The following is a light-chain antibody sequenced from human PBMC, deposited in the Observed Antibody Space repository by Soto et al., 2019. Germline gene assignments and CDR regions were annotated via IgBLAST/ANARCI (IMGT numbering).Light chain of an antibody. Sequence: ERVMTQSPATLSVPPGERATLSCRASQSISSNLAWYQQKPGQPPRLLFYGASTRATGIPARFSGSGSGTEFTLTISSLQSEDVAVYYYHQYNNWPYTFGQGTKLEI. CDR3: HQYNNWPYT. V-gene: IGKV3-15*01. CDR1: QSISSN. J-gene: IGKJ2*01. CDR2: GAS.